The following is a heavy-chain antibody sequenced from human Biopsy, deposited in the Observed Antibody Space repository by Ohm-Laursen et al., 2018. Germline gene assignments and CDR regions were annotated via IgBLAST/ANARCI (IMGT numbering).Heavy chain of an antibody. J-gene: IGHJ1*01. CDR2: VNPRSGTT. V-gene: IGHV1-2*02. Sequence: SSVKVSCKASGYTFTGQYLHWVRQVPGQGLEWMGWVNPRSGTTKFAQDFQGRVTMTRDTSITTAYMELRRLRSDDTAVYYCAKGQDLRGGAEYFQHWGQGALVTVSS. D-gene: IGHD2-15*01. CDR3: AKGQDLRGGAEYFQH. CDR1: GYTFTGQY.